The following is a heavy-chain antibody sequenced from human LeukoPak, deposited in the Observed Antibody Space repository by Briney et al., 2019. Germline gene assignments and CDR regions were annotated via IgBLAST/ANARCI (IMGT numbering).Heavy chain of an antibody. CDR1: GFTFNNYA. J-gene: IGHJ4*02. V-gene: IGHV3-23*01. CDR2: ISGGGGST. Sequence: GESLRLSCAASGFTFNNYAMSWVRQAPGKGLEWVSAISGGGGSTYYADSVKGRFTISRDNSKNTLYLQMNSLRAEDTVVYYCAKDRSSSWYWGDDYWGQGTLVTVSS. D-gene: IGHD6-13*01. CDR3: AKDRSSSWYWGDDY.